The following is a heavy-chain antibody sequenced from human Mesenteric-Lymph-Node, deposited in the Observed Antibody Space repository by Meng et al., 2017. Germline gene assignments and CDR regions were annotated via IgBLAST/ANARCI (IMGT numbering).Heavy chain of an antibody. CDR1: GFTFSSYA. V-gene: IGHV3-30*07. D-gene: IGHD5-18*01. CDR3: ARDSPIQLSGSGMDV. J-gene: IGHJ6*02. CDR2: ISYDGSNK. Sequence: GESLKISCAASGFTFSSYAMHWVRQAPGKGLEWVAVISYDGSNKYYADSVKGRFTISRDNSKNTLYLQMNSLRAEDTAVYYCARDSPIQLSGSGMDVWGQGTMVTVSS.